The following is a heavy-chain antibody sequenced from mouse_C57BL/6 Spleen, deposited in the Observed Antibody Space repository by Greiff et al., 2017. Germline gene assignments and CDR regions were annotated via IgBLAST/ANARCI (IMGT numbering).Heavy chain of an antibody. CDR1: GYAFSSYW. V-gene: IGHV1-80*01. Sequence: QVQLKQSGAELVKPGASVKISCKASGYAFSSYWMNWVKQRPGKGLEWIGQIYPGDGDTNYNGKFKGKATLTADKSSSTAYMQLSSLTSEDSAVYFCARTLYYGSTFDYWGQGTTLTVSS. D-gene: IGHD1-1*01. CDR2: IYPGDGDT. J-gene: IGHJ2*01. CDR3: ARTLYYGSTFDY.